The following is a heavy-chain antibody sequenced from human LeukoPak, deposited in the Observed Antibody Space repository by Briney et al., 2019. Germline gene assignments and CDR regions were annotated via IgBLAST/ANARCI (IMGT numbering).Heavy chain of an antibody. D-gene: IGHD3-10*01. J-gene: IGHJ5*02. V-gene: IGHV4-34*01. CDR1: VGSFSGYY. Sequence: SETLSLTCAVYVGSFSGYYWSCIRQRPGKGLEWVGEINHSGSTNYNPSLKSRVTISVYTSKNQFSLNLSAVTAADTAVYYCARGTHYYGSGSYYSHSWGQGTLVTVSS. CDR3: ARGTHYYGSGSYYSHS. CDR2: INHSGST.